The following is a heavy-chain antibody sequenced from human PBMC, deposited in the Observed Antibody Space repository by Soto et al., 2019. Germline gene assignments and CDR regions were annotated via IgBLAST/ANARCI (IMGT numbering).Heavy chain of an antibody. CDR2: ISWNSGTS. CDR1: GFTFDDYA. V-gene: IGHV3-9*01. Sequence: EVQLVESGGGLVQPGRSLRLSCAASGFTFDDYAMHWVRQAPGKGLEWVSGISWNSGTSVYADSVKGRFTISRDNAKNSLYLQMNSLRAEDTAFYYCAKDVGVIPTVRGNYFGYWGQGTLVTVSS. D-gene: IGHD2-2*01. J-gene: IGHJ4*02. CDR3: AKDVGVIPTVRGNYFGY.